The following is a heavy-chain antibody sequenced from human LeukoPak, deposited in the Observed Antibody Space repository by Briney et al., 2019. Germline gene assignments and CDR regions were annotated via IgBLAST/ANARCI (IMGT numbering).Heavy chain of an antibody. CDR3: ASIGSLFDN. CDR2: INTNTGNP. Sequence: GASVKVSCMASGYTFTSYAMNWVRQAPGQGLEYMGWINTNTGNPTYARGFTGRFVFSLDTSVSTAYLQISGLKAEDTAVYYCASIGSLFDNWGQGTLVTVSS. D-gene: IGHD1-26*01. V-gene: IGHV7-4-1*02. CDR1: GYTFTSYA. J-gene: IGHJ4*02.